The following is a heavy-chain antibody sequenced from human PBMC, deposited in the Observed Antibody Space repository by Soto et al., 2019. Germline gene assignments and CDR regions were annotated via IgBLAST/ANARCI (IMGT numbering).Heavy chain of an antibody. CDR3: ASSIN. J-gene: IGHJ4*02. CDR2: IWYDGSNK. Sequence: EGSLRLSCAASGFTFGNYWMHWVRQAPGKGLDWVGVIWYDGSNKDYAESVKGRFTISRDNSKNMLYLQMNSLRADDTAVYYCASSINWGQGTLVTVSS. V-gene: IGHV3-33*08. CDR1: GFTFGNYW.